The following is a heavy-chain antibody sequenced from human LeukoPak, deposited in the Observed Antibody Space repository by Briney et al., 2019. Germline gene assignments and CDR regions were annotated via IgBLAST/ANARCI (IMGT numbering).Heavy chain of an antibody. V-gene: IGHV1-2*02. CDR1: GYTFTGYY. Sequence: ASVKVSCKASGYTFTGYYMHWVRQAPGQGLEWMGWINPNSGGTNYAQKLQGRVTMTTDTSTSTAYMELRSLRSDDTAVYYCARDGYSFNVDYYYYYYMDVWGKGTTVTVSS. CDR2: INPNSGGT. J-gene: IGHJ6*03. D-gene: IGHD5-18*01. CDR3: ARDGYSFNVDYYYYYYMDV.